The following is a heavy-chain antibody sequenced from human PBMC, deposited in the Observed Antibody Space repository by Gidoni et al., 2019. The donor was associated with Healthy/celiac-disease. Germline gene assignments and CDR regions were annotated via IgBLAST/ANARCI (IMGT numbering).Heavy chain of an antibody. V-gene: IGHV3-30*04. D-gene: IGHD3-16*01. J-gene: IGHJ4*02. CDR1: GFTFSRYA. Sequence: QVQLVESGGGVVQPGRSLRLSCAASGFTFSRYAMHWVRQAPGKGLEWVAVISYDGSNKYYADSVKGRFTISRDNSKNTLYLQMNSLRAEDTAVYYCARDGGVFDYWGQGTLVTVSS. CDR2: ISYDGSNK. CDR3: ARDGGVFDY.